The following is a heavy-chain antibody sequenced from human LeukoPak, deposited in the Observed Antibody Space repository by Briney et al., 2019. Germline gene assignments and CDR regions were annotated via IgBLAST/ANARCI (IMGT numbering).Heavy chain of an antibody. CDR3: ARGAGYNYPYYFDY. D-gene: IGHD5-24*01. CDR2: IYGGGNI. V-gene: IGHV3-53*01. CDR1: GFTVSSNY. Sequence: GGSLRLSCAASGFTVSSNYMNWVRQAPGKGLEWVSVIYGGGNIYYADSVKGRFTISRDNSKNTLYLQMNSLRAEDTAVYYRARGAGYNYPYYFDYWGQGTLVTVSS. J-gene: IGHJ4*02.